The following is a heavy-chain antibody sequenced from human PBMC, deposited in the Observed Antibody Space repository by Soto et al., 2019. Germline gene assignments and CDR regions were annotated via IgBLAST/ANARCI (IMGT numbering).Heavy chain of an antibody. CDR3: ARGKPTISEGRWFDP. CDR1: GYTFTGYY. Sequence: ASVKVSCKASGYTFTGYYMHWVRQAPGQGLEWMGWINPNSGGTNYAQKFQGRVTMTRDTSISTAYMELSRLRSDDMAVYYCARGKPTISEGRWFDPWGQGTLVTVSS. CDR2: INPNSGGT. V-gene: IGHV1-2*02. D-gene: IGHD3-3*01. J-gene: IGHJ5*02.